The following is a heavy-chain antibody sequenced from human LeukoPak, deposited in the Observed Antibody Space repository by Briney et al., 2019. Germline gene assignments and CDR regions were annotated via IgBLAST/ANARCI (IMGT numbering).Heavy chain of an antibody. V-gene: IGHV3-30*01. J-gene: IGHJ4*02. CDR2: ISYDGSNK. CDR1: GFTFSSYA. D-gene: IGHD3-22*01. CDR3: ARGANCYDSSGVFY. Sequence: PGGSLRLSCAASGFTFSSYAMHWVRQAPGKGLEWVAVISYDGSNKYYADSVKGRFTISRDNSKNTLYLQMNSLRAEDTAVYYCARGANCYDSSGVFYWGQGTLVTVSS.